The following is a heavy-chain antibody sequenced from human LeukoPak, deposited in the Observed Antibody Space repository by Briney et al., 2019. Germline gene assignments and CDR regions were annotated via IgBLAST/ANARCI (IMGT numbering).Heavy chain of an antibody. Sequence: PSETLSLTCAVSGGSISSSNWWSWVRQPPGKGLEWIGEIYHSGSTNYNPSLKSRVTISVDKSKNQFSLRLSSVTAADTAVYYCARDRAIAVAGYWYFDLWGRGTLVTVSS. CDR2: IYHSGST. V-gene: IGHV4-4*02. J-gene: IGHJ2*01. CDR3: ARDRAIAVAGYWYFDL. D-gene: IGHD6-19*01. CDR1: GGSISSSNW.